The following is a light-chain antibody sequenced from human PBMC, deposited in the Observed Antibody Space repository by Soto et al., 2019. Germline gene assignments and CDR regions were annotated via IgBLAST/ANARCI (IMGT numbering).Light chain of an antibody. Sequence: EIVLTQSPATLSLSPGERATLSCRASQSVSSYLAWYQQKPGQAPRLLIDGASNRATGIPDRFSGSGSGTELTLTIGRLEPEDFAVYYCQQYGSSGTFGQGTKVDIK. CDR2: GAS. CDR3: QQYGSSGT. CDR1: QSVSSY. J-gene: IGKJ1*01. V-gene: IGKV3-20*01.